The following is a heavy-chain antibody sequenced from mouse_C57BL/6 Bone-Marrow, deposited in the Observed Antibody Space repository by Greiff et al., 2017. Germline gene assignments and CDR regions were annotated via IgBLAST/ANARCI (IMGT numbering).Heavy chain of an antibody. J-gene: IGHJ1*03. D-gene: IGHD2-5*01. CDR1: GYTFTSYW. CDR2: IYPSDSET. Sequence: VQLQQPGAELVRPGSSVKLSCKASGYTFTSYWMDWVKQRPGQGLEWIGNIYPSDSETNYNQKFKDKATLTVDNSSSTAYMQLSSLTSEASSVYFCSFYSNYVYWDFDVWCTGTTVTVSS. V-gene: IGHV1-61*01. CDR3: SFYSNYVYWDFDV.